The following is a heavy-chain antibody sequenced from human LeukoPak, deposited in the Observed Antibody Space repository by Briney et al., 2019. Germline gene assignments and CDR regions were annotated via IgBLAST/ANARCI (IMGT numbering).Heavy chain of an antibody. D-gene: IGHD1-26*01. CDR1: GFTFSGYA. J-gene: IGHJ4*02. CDR3: AKDKWELSAICDY. Sequence: PGESLRLSCAASGFTFSGYAMHWVRQAPGKGLEWLTVISTDGNDKHYADSVKGRFTVSRDNSKNTLFLQMNSLRAEDTAVYYCAKDKWELSAICDYWGQGTLVTVSS. V-gene: IGHV3-30*04. CDR2: ISTDGNDK.